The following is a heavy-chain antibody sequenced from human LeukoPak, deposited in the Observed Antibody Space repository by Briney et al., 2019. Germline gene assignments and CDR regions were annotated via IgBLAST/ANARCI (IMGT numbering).Heavy chain of an antibody. Sequence: GGSLRLSCAASGFTFSSYGMHWVRQAPGKGLEWVAFIRYDGSNKYYADSVKGRFTISRDNSKNTLYLQMNSLRAEDTAVYYCAIRSGSYYYWVDYWGQGTLVTVSS. V-gene: IGHV3-30*02. D-gene: IGHD1-26*01. CDR1: GFTFSSYG. J-gene: IGHJ4*02. CDR2: IRYDGSNK. CDR3: AIRSGSYYYWVDY.